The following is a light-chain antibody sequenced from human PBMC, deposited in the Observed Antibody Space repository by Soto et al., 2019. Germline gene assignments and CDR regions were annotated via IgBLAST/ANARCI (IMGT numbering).Light chain of an antibody. CDR1: QSVSSN. Sequence: EIVMTQSPATLSVSPRERATLSCRASQSVSSNFAWYQQKPGQAPRLLIYGASTRAPGVPARFSGSGSGTEFTLTISSLQSEDFAVYYCQQSNTWPRTFGQGPKVEIK. V-gene: IGKV3-15*01. J-gene: IGKJ1*01. CDR2: GAS. CDR3: QQSNTWPRT.